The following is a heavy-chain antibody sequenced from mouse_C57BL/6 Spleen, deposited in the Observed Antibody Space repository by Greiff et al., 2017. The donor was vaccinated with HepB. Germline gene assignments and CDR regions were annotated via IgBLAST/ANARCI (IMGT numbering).Heavy chain of an antibody. CDR2: IDPENGDT. CDR3: TTRDLRRNFNY. Sequence: EVQLQESGAELVRPGASVKLSCTASGFNIKDDYMHWVKQRPEQGLEWIGWIDPENGDTEYASKFQGKATITADTSSNTAYLQLSSLTSEDTAVYYCTTRDLRRNFNYWGQGTTLTVSS. CDR1: GFNIKDDY. D-gene: IGHD2-12*01. V-gene: IGHV14-4*01. J-gene: IGHJ2*01.